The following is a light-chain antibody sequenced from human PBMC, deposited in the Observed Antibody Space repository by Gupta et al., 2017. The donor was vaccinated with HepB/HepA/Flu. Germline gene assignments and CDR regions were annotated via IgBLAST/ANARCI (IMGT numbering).Light chain of an antibody. J-gene: IGKJ1*01. Sequence: IKMTQSPSSLSASVGDNITITCRASQSVGTYLNWYQQKPGRAPNLLFHGASTLHSGVPSRFSGSGSGTDFTLIIRDLQPDDLAIYFCQQSYSSPRTFGQRTKVE. CDR1: QSVGTY. V-gene: IGKV1-39*01. CDR3: QQSYSSPRT. CDR2: GAS.